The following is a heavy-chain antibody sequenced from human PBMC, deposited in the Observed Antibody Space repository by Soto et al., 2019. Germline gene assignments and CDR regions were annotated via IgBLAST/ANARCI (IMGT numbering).Heavy chain of an antibody. CDR1: GFIFSSYW. CDR3: ERGISRHYCSDV. Sequence: EVQLVESGGDLVQPGGSLRLSCAASGFIFSSYWMHWVRQAPGKGLVWVSRAKSDGSTYYADSVKGRFTISRDNAKNTLYLQMNSLKVEDTAVYYCERGISRHYCSDVWGQGTMVTVSS. J-gene: IGHJ3*01. D-gene: IGHD3-10*01. CDR2: AKSDGST. V-gene: IGHV3-74*01.